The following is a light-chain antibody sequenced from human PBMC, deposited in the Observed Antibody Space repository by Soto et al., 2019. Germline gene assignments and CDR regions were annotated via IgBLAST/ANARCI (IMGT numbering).Light chain of an antibody. CDR2: AAS. CDR1: QSSSSY. J-gene: IGKJ2*01. V-gene: IGKV1-39*01. Sequence: DIQMTQSPSSLSASVGDRVTITCRASQSSSSYLNWYQQKPGKAPKLLIYAASSLQSGVPSRFSGSGSGTDFTLTISSLQPDDCATYYCQQRYSKPYTFGQGTKLEIK. CDR3: QQRYSKPYT.